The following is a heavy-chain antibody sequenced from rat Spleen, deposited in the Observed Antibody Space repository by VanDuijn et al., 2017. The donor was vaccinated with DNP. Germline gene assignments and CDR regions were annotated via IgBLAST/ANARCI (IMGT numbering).Heavy chain of an antibody. Sequence: EVQLQESGPGLVKPSQSLSLTCSVTGYSITSNYWAWIRKFPGNKMEWMGYINYSGTTAYNPSLRSRISITRDTSKNQFFLQLNSVTTEDTATYYCTRINYGGYYYVMDAWGQGASVTVSS. V-gene: IGHV3-1*01. CDR1: GYSITSNY. J-gene: IGHJ4*01. D-gene: IGHD1-11*01. CDR2: INYSGTT. CDR3: TRINYGGYYYVMDA.